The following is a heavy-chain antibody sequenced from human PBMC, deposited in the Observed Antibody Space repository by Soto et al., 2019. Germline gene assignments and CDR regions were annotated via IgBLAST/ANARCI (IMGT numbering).Heavy chain of an antibody. Sequence: QVQLQESGPGLVKSSQTLSLTCTVSGGSIGSGFYYWIWIRQHPGKGLEWIAYIYDSGSTYYNPSLKSLVTISLGASKRQFSLKLSSVTDADTAVYYCARRDFYYAMDVWGQGTTVTVSS. V-gene: IGHV4-31*01. CDR3: ARRDFYYAMDV. CDR2: IYDSGST. CDR1: GGSIGSGFYY. J-gene: IGHJ6*02.